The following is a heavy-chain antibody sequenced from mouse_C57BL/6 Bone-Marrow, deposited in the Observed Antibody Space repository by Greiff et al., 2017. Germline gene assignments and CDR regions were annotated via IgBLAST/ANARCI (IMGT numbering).Heavy chain of an antibody. Sequence: VQVVESGAELVRPGTSVKMSCKASGYTFTNYWIGWAKQRPGHGLEWIGDIYPGGGYTNYNEKFKGKATLTADKSSSTAYMQFSSLTSEDSAIYYCAREGPFYAMDYWGQGTSVTVSS. V-gene: IGHV1-63*01. J-gene: IGHJ4*01. CDR2: IYPGGGYT. CDR1: GYTFTNYW. CDR3: AREGPFYAMDY.